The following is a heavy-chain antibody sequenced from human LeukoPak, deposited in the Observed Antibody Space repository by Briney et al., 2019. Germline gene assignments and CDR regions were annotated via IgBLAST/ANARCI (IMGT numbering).Heavy chain of an antibody. CDR3: ARLTYRSSWYFDY. V-gene: IGHV4-4*02. J-gene: IGHJ4*02. CDR1: GGSISSSNW. Sequence: PSETLSLTCAVSGGSISSSNWWSWVRQPPGKGLEWIGEIYHSGSTNYNPSLKSRVTLSLDKSTNQFSLKLSSVTAADTAVYYCARLTYRSSWYFDYWGQGTLVTVSS. CDR2: IYHSGST. D-gene: IGHD6-13*01.